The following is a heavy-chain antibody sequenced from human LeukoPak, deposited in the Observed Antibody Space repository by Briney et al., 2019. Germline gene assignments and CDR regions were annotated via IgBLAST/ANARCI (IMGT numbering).Heavy chain of an antibody. CDR1: GFTFSNYS. J-gene: IGHJ6*03. CDR2: IRSSSSTI. Sequence: GGSLRLSCAASGFTFSNYSMNWVRQAPGKGLEWVSYIRSSSSTIYYADSVKGRFTISRDNAKNSLYLQMSSLRAEDTAVYYCARVPSWKGYMDVWGKGTTVTVSS. CDR3: ARVPSWKGYMDV. V-gene: IGHV3-48*01. D-gene: IGHD1-1*01.